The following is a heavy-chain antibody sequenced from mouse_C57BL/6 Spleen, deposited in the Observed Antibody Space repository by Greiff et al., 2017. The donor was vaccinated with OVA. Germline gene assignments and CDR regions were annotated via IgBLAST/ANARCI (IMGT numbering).Heavy chain of an antibody. CDR3: ARRDYGIIYYAMDY. J-gene: IGHJ4*01. V-gene: IGHV1-55*01. CDR1: GYTFTSYW. D-gene: IGHD1-1*02. CDR2: IYPGSGST. Sequence: VQLQQPGAELVKPGASVKMSCKASGYTFTSYWITWVKQRPGQGLEWIGDIYPGSGSTNYNEKFKSKATLTVDTSSSTAYMQLSSLTSEDSAVYYCARRDYGIIYYAMDYWGQGTSVTVSS.